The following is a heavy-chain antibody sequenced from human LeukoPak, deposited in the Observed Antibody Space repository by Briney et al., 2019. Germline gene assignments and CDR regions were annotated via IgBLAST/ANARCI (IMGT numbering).Heavy chain of an antibody. CDR1: GGSFSGYY. D-gene: IGHD6-6*01. CDR3: ARGGGSIAARREGYLDY. V-gene: IGHV4-34*01. Sequence: SETLSLTCAVYGGSFSGYYWSWIRQPPGKGLEWIGEINHSGSTNYNPSLKSRVTISVDTSKNQFSLKLSSVTAADTTAYYCARGGGSIAARREGYLDYWGQGTLVTVSS. CDR2: INHSGST. J-gene: IGHJ4*02.